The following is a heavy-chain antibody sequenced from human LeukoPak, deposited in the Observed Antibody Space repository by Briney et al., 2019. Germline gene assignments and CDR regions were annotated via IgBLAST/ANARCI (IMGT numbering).Heavy chain of an antibody. Sequence: PGGSLRLSCAASGFTFSNYGMHWVRQAPGKGLEWVAFIRYDGSNKYCADSVKGRFTISRDNSKNTPYLQMNSLRAEDTAVYYCAKVTSGSYGVSSAFDIWGQGTMVTVSS. CDR2: IRYDGSNK. D-gene: IGHD1-26*01. CDR1: GFTFSNYG. V-gene: IGHV3-30*02. J-gene: IGHJ3*02. CDR3: AKVTSGSYGVSSAFDI.